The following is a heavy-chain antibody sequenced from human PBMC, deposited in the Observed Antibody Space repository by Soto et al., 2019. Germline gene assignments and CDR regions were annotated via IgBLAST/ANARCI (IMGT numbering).Heavy chain of an antibody. D-gene: IGHD2-8*02. J-gene: IGHJ3*02. CDR2: ILVDGRT. CDR1: GFICSSYD. V-gene: IGHV3-23*01. CDR3: AKATATGGGAFDI. Sequence: GGSLRLSCAASGFICSSYDMSWVRQAPGKGLEWVSTILVDGRTFYVDSVKGRFTISRDSSQNTVYLQMNSLAAGDTALYYCAKATATGGGAFDICGQGTMVTVSS.